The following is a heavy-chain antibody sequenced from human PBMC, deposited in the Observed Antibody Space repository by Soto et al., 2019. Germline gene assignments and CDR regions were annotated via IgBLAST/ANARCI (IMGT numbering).Heavy chain of an antibody. V-gene: IGHV1-2*04. CDR3: ARAVQFVRTYNAFDI. J-gene: IGHJ3*02. CDR1: GYTFTGYY. Sequence: ASVKVSCKASGYTFTGYYMYWVRQAPGQGLEWMGWINPNSGGTNYAQKFQGWVTMTRDTSISTAYMELSRLRSDDTAVYYCARAVQFVRTYNAFDIWGQGTMVTVSS. CDR2: INPNSGGT. D-gene: IGHD6-6*01.